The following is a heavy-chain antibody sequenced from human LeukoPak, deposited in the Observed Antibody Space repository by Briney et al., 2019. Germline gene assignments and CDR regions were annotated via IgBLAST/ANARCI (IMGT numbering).Heavy chain of an antibody. CDR2: IRNDGTNI. CDR3: AKEGFDP. CDR1: GFTFSSYG. Sequence: GGSLRLSCAASGFTFSSYGIHWVRQAPGKGLEWVAFIRNDGTNIYYVDSVKGRFTISRDNSKNTVYLQMNSLRTEDTAVYYCAKEGFDPWGQGTLVTVSS. V-gene: IGHV3-30*02. J-gene: IGHJ5*02.